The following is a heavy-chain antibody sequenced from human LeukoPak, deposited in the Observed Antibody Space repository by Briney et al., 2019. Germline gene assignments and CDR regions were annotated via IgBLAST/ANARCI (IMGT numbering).Heavy chain of an antibody. Sequence: QTGGSLRLSCAASGFTFSSYSMNWVRQGPGKGLEWVSAISGSGGSTYYADSVKGRFTISRDNSKNTLYLQMNSLRAEDTAVYYCLSDVSGNLPDYWGQGTLVTVSS. V-gene: IGHV3-23*01. CDR1: GFTFSSYS. D-gene: IGHD3-16*01. J-gene: IGHJ4*02. CDR3: LSDVSGNLPDY. CDR2: ISGSGGST.